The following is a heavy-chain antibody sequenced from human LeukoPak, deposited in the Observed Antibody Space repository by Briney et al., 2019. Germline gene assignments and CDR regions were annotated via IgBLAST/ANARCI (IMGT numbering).Heavy chain of an antibody. CDR2: IYTSGST. Sequence: PSETLSLTCTVSGGSISDYYWSWIRQPAGKGLDWLGRIYTSGSTNYNPSLKSRVTMSVDTSKNQFSLKLSSVTAADTAVYYCASLGRGNLRRDGYPANDYWGQGTLVTVSS. CDR3: ASLGRGNLRRDGYPANDY. CDR1: GGSISDYY. J-gene: IGHJ4*02. V-gene: IGHV4-4*07. D-gene: IGHD5-24*01.